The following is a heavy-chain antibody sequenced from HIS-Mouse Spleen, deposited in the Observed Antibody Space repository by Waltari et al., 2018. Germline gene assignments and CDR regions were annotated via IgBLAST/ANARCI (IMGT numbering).Heavy chain of an antibody. CDR3: AREIPYSSSWYDWYFDL. CDR1: GGSISSSSYY. CDR2: IYYSGST. D-gene: IGHD6-13*01. Sequence: QLLLQESGPGLVKPSETLSLTCTVPGGSISSSSYYCVRIRQPPGQGLEWIGSIYYSGSTYYNPSLKRRVTISVDTSKNQFSLKLSSVTAADTAVYYCAREIPYSSSWYDWYFDLWGRGTLVTVSS. V-gene: IGHV4-39*07. J-gene: IGHJ2*01.